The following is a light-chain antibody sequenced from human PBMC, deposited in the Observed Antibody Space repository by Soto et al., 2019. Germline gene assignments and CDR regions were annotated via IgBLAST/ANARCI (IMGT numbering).Light chain of an antibody. V-gene: IGKV3-20*01. J-gene: IGKJ2*01. CDR2: AAS. CDR3: QQYGTSPPYT. Sequence: DIVLTQSPGTLSLSPGERVTLSCRASQSVSSSFLAWYQQKPGQAPRLVLYAASRRATGIPDRFSGSGSGTDLTLTISRLEPEDFAVYYCQQYGTSPPYTFGQGTKLEIK. CDR1: QSVSSSF.